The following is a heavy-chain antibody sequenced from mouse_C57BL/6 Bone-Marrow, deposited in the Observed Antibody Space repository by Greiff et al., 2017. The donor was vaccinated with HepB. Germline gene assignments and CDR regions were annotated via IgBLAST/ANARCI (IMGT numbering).Heavy chain of an antibody. CDR2: ISSGGSYT. V-gene: IGHV5-6*01. J-gene: IGHJ3*01. CDR3: ARPQTAQATAWFAY. Sequence: EVKVVESGGDLVKPGGSLKLSCAASGFTFSSYGMSWVRQTPDKRLEWVATISSGGSYTYYPDSVKGRFTISRDNAKNTLYLQMSSLKSEDTAMYYCARPQTAQATAWFAYWGQGTLVTVSA. CDR1: GFTFSSYG. D-gene: IGHD3-2*02.